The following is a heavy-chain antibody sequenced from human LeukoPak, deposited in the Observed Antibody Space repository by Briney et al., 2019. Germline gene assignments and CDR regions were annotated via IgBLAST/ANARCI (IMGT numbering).Heavy chain of an antibody. V-gene: IGHV6-1*01. D-gene: IGHD3-10*01. CDR3: ARGPPYGSGFFQTSVDRLKINDY. CDR2: TYYRSKWYN. J-gene: IGHJ4*02. Sequence: SQTLSLTCAISGDSVSSNSAAWNWIRQSPSRVLEWLGRTYYRSKWYNDYAVSVKSRITINPDTSKNQFSLKLSSVTAADTAVYYCARGPPYGSGFFQTSVDRLKINDYWGQGTLVTVSS. CDR1: GDSVSSNSAA.